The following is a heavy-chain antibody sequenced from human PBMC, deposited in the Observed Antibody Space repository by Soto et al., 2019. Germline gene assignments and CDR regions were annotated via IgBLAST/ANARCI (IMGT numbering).Heavy chain of an antibody. V-gene: IGHV3-66*01. CDR2: LYTSGAT. J-gene: IGHJ1*01. CDR3: AKINSGWVDN. CDR1: GFTVTNY. Sequence: EVQLVESGGGLVQPGGSLRLSCAVSGFTVTNYMTWVRQAPGKGLECVSLLYTSGATYYADSLKGRFIISRDNSKNTLYLQMNRLRAEDTAVYYGAKINSGWVDNWGQGTLGTVSS. D-gene: IGHD6-19*01.